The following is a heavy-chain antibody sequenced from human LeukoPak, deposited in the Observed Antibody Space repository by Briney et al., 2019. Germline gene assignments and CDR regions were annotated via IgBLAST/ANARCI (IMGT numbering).Heavy chain of an antibody. J-gene: IGHJ5*02. D-gene: IGHD3-22*01. CDR2: ILYDGRHK. CDR3: ARDVRYYDSSGYYWFDP. V-gene: IGHV3-33*05. Sequence: VGSLRLSCTASGFSFSPYGMHWVRQAPGTGLEWVALILYDGRHKYYADSVKGRFTISRDNSKNTLYLPMNSLRAEDTAVYYCARDVRYYDSSGYYWFDPWGQGTLVTVPS. CDR1: GFSFSPYG.